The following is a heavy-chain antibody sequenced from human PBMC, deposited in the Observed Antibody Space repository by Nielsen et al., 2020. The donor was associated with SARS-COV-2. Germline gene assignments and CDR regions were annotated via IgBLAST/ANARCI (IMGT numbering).Heavy chain of an antibody. D-gene: IGHD3-22*01. CDR2: ISYDGSNK. V-gene: IGHV3-30*03. Sequence: GESLKISCAASGFTFSSYGMHWVRQAPGKGLEWVAVISYDGSNKYYADSVKGRFTISRDNSKNTLYLQMNSLRAEDTAVYYCARSLYDSSGYYLYYFDYWGQGTLVTVSS. CDR3: ARSLYDSSGYYLYYFDY. J-gene: IGHJ4*02. CDR1: GFTFSSYG.